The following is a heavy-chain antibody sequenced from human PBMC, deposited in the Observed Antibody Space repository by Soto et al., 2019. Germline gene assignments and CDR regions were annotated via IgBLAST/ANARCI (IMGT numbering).Heavy chain of an antibody. CDR1: GFTFSSYG. J-gene: IGHJ4*02. D-gene: IGHD2-15*01. CDR3: ARDSLYCSGGSCPTYYFDY. Sequence: PGGSLRLSCAASGFTFSSYGMHWVRQAPGKGLEWVAVIWYDGSNKYYADSVKGRFTISRDNSKNTLYLQMNSLRAEDTAVYYCARDSLYCSGGSCPTYYFDYWGQGTLVTVSS. CDR2: IWYDGSNK. V-gene: IGHV3-33*01.